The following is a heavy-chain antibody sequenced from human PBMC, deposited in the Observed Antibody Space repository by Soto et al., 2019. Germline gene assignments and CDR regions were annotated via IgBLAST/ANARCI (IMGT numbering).Heavy chain of an antibody. D-gene: IGHD2-21*01. CDR3: AKTIVAASGYYFDH. V-gene: IGHV3-11*06. CDR2: ISGGSSYT. J-gene: IGHJ4*02. Sequence: QVQLVESGGGLVKPGGSLRLACAASGFSFGDSCMSWVRQAPGKGLEWLSYISGGSSYTNYADSVKGRFTISRDNAKRSLYLEMNSLRADDTAVYYCAKTIVAASGYYFDHWGQGNLVTVSS. CDR1: GFSFGDSC.